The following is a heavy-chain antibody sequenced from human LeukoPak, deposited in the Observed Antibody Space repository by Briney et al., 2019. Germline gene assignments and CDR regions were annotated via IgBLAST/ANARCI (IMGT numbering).Heavy chain of an antibody. V-gene: IGHV3-7*05. Sequence: GMSLRLSCAASGVTLSPYGMSWVRQAPGKGLEWVANIKQDGSEKYYVDSVKGRFTISRDNAKNSLYLQMNSLRAEDTAVYYCARPQYYDFWSGGWDAFDIWGQGTMVTVSS. CDR1: GVTLSPYG. CDR3: ARPQYYDFWSGGWDAFDI. CDR2: IKQDGSEK. D-gene: IGHD3-3*01. J-gene: IGHJ3*02.